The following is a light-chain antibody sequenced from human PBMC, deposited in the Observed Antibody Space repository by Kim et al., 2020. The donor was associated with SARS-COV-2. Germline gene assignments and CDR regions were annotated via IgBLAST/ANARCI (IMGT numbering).Light chain of an antibody. Sequence: NFMLTQPHSVSESPGKTVTISCTHSSGSIASNYVQWYQQRPGSAPTTVIYEDNQRPSGVPDRFSGSIDSSSNSASLTISGLKTEDEADYYCQSYDSSNPVVFGGGTQLTVL. J-gene: IGLJ2*01. V-gene: IGLV6-57*04. CDR1: SGSIASNY. CDR2: EDN. CDR3: QSYDSSNPVV.